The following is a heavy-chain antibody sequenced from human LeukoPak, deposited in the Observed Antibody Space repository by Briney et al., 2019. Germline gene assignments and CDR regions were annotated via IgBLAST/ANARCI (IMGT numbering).Heavy chain of an antibody. J-gene: IGHJ5*02. CDR1: GGSFSGYY. CDR2: NNHSGST. V-gene: IGHV4-34*01. Sequence: SETLSLTCAVYGGSFSGYYWSWIRQPPGKGLEWIGENNHSGSTNYNPSLKSRVTISVDTSKNQFSLKLSSVTAADTAVYYCARSPHYYGSGSYSPAVGFDPWGQGTLVTVSS. CDR3: ARSPHYYGSGSYSPAVGFDP. D-gene: IGHD3-10*01.